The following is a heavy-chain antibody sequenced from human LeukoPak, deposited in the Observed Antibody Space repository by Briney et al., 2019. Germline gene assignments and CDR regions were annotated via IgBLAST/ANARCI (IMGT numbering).Heavy chain of an antibody. CDR1: GFIFNSHW. J-gene: IGHJ2*01. CDR2: IRQDGDEK. CDR3: ARVRTEWYIDL. Sequence: PGGSLRLSCAGSGFIFNSHWMTWVRQAPGMGLEWVGNIRQDGDEKFYADSVRGRFTISRDNAKISLYLHLNSLRAEDTAIYYCARVRTEWYIDLWGRGTLVTVSP. D-gene: IGHD2-8*02. V-gene: IGHV3-7*01.